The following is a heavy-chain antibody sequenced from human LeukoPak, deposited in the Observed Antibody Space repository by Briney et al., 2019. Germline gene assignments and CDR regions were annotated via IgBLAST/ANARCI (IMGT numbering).Heavy chain of an antibody. Sequence: SQTLSLTCTVSGGSISSGGYYWSWIRQHPGKGLEWIGYIYYSGSTYYNPSLKSRVTISVDTSKNQFSLKLSSVTAADTAVYYCAREKDDSSGYGAFGIWGQGTMVTVSS. V-gene: IGHV4-31*03. D-gene: IGHD3-22*01. J-gene: IGHJ3*02. CDR3: AREKDDSSGYGAFGI. CDR1: GGSISSGGYY. CDR2: IYYSGST.